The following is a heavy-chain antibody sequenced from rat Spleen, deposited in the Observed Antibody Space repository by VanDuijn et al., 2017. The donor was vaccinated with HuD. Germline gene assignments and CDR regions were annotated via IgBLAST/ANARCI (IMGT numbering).Heavy chain of an antibody. V-gene: IGHV5-7*01. J-gene: IGHJ2*01. D-gene: IGHD1-1*01. CDR1: GFTFSDYN. CDR3: ARSDYYSGGGWDY. Sequence: EVQLVESGGGLVQPGRSLKLSCAASGFTFSDYNMAWVRQAPKKGLEWVATISYDGSSTYYRDSVKGRFTISRDNAKSTLYLQMDSLRSEDTATYYCARSDYYSGGGWDYWGQGVMVTVSS. CDR2: ISYDGSST.